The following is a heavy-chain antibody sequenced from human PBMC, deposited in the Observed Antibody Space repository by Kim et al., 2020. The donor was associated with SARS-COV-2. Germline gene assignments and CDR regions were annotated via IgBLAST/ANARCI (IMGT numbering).Heavy chain of an antibody. D-gene: IGHD3-9*01. V-gene: IGHV3-30*18. Sequence: GGSLRLSCAASGFTFSIYGMHWVRQAPGKGLEWVAVISYDGSNKYYADSVKGRFTISRDNPKNTLYLQMNSLRAEDTAVYYCAKELLRDQDYDILTGYYYSSDGMDGCGPRSTVTASS. CDR1: GFTFSIYG. CDR3: AKELLRDQDYDILTGYYYSSDGMDG. CDR2: ISYDGSNK. J-gene: IGHJ6*01.